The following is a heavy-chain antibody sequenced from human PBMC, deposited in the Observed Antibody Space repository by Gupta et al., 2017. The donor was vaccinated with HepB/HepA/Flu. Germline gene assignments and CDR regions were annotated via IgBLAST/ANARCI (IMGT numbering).Heavy chain of an antibody. CDR1: GFSFSAYI. J-gene: IGHJ4*02. Sequence: EVQLLESGGGLVQTGGSLRLSCAASGFSFSAYIMRWVRQAPGKGLEWLSAIDAAGGYADYADSVRGRFTISRDNSKNTLYLHMNSLRVEDTAVYYCAKREGISTAHLDYWGQGTLVTVSS. CDR2: IDAAGGYA. V-gene: IGHV3-23*01. CDR3: AKREGISTAHLDY. D-gene: IGHD5-24*01.